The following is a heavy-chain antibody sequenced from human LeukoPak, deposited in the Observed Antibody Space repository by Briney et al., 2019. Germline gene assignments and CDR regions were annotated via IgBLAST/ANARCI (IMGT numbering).Heavy chain of an antibody. CDR3: AKVSGGGLYYDGMDV. D-gene: IGHD1-14*01. V-gene: IGHV3-23*01. CDR2: ISGSGGTT. Sequence: GGSLRLSCAASGFTFNNYAMNWVRQAPGKGLEWVSVISGSGGTTYYADSVKGRFTISRDGSKNTLYLQMNSLRAEDTAVYYCAKVSGGGLYYDGMDVWGQGTTVTVSS. CDR1: GFTFNNYA. J-gene: IGHJ6*02.